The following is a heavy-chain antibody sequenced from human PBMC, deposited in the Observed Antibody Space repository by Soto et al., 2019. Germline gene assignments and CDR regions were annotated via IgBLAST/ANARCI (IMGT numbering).Heavy chain of an antibody. CDR2: IYYSGST. D-gene: IGHD2-2*01. V-gene: IGHV4-59*01. CDR3: ARLVGYCSSTSCYYYYYGMDV. CDR1: GGSISSYY. J-gene: IGHJ6*02. Sequence: SETLSLTCTVSGGSISSYYWSWIRQPPGKGLEWIGYIYYSGSTNYNPSLKSRVTISVDTSKNQFSLKLSSVTAADTAVYYCARLVGYCSSTSCYYYYYGMDVWGQGTTVTVSS.